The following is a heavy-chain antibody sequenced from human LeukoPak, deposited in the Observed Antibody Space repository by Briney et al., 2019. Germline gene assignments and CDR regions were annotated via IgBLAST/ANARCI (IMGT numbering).Heavy chain of an antibody. D-gene: IGHD2/OR15-2a*01. V-gene: IGHV4-59*08. CDR3: ARRLSADAFDI. Sequence: KSSETLSLSCTVSGGSISSYYWSWIRQPPGKGLEWIGYIYYSGSTNYNPSLKSRVTISVDTSKNQFSLKLSSVTAADTAVYYCARRLSADAFDIWGQGTMVTVSS. J-gene: IGHJ3*02. CDR2: IYYSGST. CDR1: GGSISSYY.